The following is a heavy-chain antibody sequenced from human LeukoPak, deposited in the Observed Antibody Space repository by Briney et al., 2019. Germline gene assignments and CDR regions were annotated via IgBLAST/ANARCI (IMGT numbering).Heavy chain of an antibody. J-gene: IGHJ4*02. CDR3: ARGGWYYFEY. V-gene: IGHV3-7*01. Sequence: GGSLRLSCTTSGFTFGDYAMSWFRQAPGKGLEWVANIKEDGNRIYYVDSVKGRFTISRENAKNSLYLQMSSLRAEDTAVYYCARGGWYYFEYWGQGVLVTVSS. CDR2: IKEDGNRI. CDR1: GFTFGDYA.